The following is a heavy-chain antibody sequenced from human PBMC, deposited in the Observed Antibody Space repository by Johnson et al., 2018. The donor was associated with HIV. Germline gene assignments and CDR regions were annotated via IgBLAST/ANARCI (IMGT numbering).Heavy chain of an antibody. CDR2: IWYDGSNK. J-gene: IGHJ3*02. D-gene: IGHD7-27*01. V-gene: IGHV3-33*06. Sequence: QVQLMESGGGVVQPGRSLRLSCAASGFTFSSYGMHWVRQAPGKGLEWVAVIWYDGSNKYYADSVKGRITISRDNSKNTLYLQMNSLRAEDTAVYYCAKERKLGGLYPAFDIWGQGTMVTVSS. CDR1: GFTFSSYG. CDR3: AKERKLGGLYPAFDI.